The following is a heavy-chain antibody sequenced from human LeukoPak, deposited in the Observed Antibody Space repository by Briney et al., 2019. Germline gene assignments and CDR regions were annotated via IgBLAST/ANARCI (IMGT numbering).Heavy chain of an antibody. CDR3: TTEGFFGVVPGYY. CDR2: ISYDGSNK. V-gene: IGHV3-30-3*01. CDR1: GFTFSSYA. D-gene: IGHD3-3*01. Sequence: GRSLRLSCAASGFTFSSYAMHWVRQAPGKGLEWVAVISYDGSNKYYADSVKGRFTISRDNSKNTLYLQMNSLKTEDTAVYYCTTEGFFGVVPGYYWGQGTLVTVSS. J-gene: IGHJ4*02.